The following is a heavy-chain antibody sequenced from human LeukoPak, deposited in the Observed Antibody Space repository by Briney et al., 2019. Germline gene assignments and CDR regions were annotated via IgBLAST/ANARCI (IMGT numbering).Heavy chain of an antibody. Sequence: KPSETLPLTCTVSGGSISSHYWSWIRQPPGKGLEWIGYIYYSGTTNYNPSLKSRVTISVDTSKNQFSLKLSSVTAADTAVYYCARGRARTTYYYDSSGYYGLDYWGQGTLVTVSS. CDR3: ARGRARTTYYYDSSGYYGLDY. CDR1: GGSISSHY. V-gene: IGHV4-59*11. D-gene: IGHD3-22*01. CDR2: IYYSGTT. J-gene: IGHJ4*02.